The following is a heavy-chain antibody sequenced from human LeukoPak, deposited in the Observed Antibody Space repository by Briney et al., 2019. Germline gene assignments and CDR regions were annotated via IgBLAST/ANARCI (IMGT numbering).Heavy chain of an antibody. V-gene: IGHV4-59*01. J-gene: IGHJ5*02. Sequence: PSETLSLTCTVSGGSISSYYWSWIRQPPGKGLEWIGYIYYSGSTNYSPSLKSRVTISVDTSKNQFSLKLSSVTAADTAVYYCARERRELLNWFDPWGQGTLVTVSS. CDR3: ARERRELLNWFDP. CDR1: GGSISSYY. D-gene: IGHD1-26*01. CDR2: IYYSGST.